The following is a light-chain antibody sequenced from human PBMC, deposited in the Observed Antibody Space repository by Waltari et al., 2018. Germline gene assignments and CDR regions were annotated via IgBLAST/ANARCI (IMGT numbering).Light chain of an antibody. J-gene: IGLJ2*01. V-gene: IGLV1-51*01. CDR3: GTWDDSLRVAV. CDR2: DNN. Sequence: QSVLTQSSSVSAAPGQKVTISCSGTSSNIGTNLVSWYQHVPGTAPKLLIFDNNKRPSGIPDRFSGSKSGTSATLGITGLQTGDEADYYCGTWDDSLRVAVFGGGTKLTVL. CDR1: SSNIGTNL.